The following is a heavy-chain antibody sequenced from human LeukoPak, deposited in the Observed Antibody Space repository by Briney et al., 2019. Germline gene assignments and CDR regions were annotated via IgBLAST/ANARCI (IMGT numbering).Heavy chain of an antibody. CDR1: GFTFSNAW. V-gene: IGHV3-15*01. CDR2: IKSKPAGETT. D-gene: IGHD2-21*02. Sequence: PGGSLRLSCAASGFTFSNAWMNWVRQAPGKGLEWVGRIKSKPAGETTSYAASVEGRFTISRDDSRNTLYLQMNSLKTEDTAVYYCTTCGGDCFFNYWGQGTLVTVSS. CDR3: TTCGGDCFFNY. J-gene: IGHJ4*02.